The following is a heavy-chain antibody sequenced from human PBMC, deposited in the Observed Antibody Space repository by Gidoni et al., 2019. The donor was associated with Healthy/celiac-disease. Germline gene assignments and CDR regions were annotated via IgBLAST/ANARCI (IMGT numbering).Heavy chain of an antibody. CDR2: ISYDGSNK. CDR1: GFTFSSYA. V-gene: IGHV3-30-3*01. CDR3: ARDAYYYDSSGYYLLDYYYYGMDV. J-gene: IGHJ6*02. D-gene: IGHD3-22*01. Sequence: QVQLVESGGGVVQPGRSLRLSCAASGFTFSSYAMHWVRQAPGKGLEWVAVISYDGSNKYYADSVKGRFTISRDNSKNTLYLQMNSLRAEDTAVYYCARDAYYYDSSGYYLLDYYYYGMDVWGQGTTVTVSS.